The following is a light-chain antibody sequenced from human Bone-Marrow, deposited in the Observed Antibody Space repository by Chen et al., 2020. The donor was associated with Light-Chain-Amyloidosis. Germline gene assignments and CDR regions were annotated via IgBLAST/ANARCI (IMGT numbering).Light chain of an antibody. Sequence: NFMLTQPHSVSESPGKTVIISCTRSSGSIATNYVQWYQQRPGSSPTTVIYEDDQRPSGVPDRCSGSIDRSSDSASLTISGLKTEDEADYYCQSYQGSSQGVFGGGTKLTVL. J-gene: IGLJ3*02. CDR3: QSYQGSSQGV. V-gene: IGLV6-57*01. CDR1: SGSIATNY. CDR2: EDD.